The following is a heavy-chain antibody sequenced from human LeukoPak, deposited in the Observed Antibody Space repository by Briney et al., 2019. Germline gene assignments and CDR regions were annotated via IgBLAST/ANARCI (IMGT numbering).Heavy chain of an antibody. Sequence: GESLKISCEGSGYSFTSYWIGWVRQMPGKGLEWMGIIYPGDSDTRYSPSFQGQVTISADKSISTAYLHWSSLKASDTAMYYCARFRYHDSSAHWYFDLWGRGTLVTVSS. CDR3: ARFRYHDSSAHWYFDL. CDR2: IYPGDSDT. D-gene: IGHD3-22*01. V-gene: IGHV5-51*01. J-gene: IGHJ2*01. CDR1: GYSFTSYW.